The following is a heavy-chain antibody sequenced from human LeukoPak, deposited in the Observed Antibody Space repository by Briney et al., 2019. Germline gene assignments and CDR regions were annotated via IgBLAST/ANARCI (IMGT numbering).Heavy chain of an antibody. CDR1: GFTFSSYA. CDR2: IRYDGSNK. D-gene: IGHD2-15*01. V-gene: IGHV3-30*02. CDR3: ARGYCSSGSCFHFAY. Sequence: GGPLRLSCAASGFTFSSYAMHWVRQAPGKGLEGVAFIRYDGSNKYYADSVKGRFTISRDNSKNSLYLQMNSLRAEDTAVYYCARGYCSSGSCFHFAYWGQGTLVTVSS. J-gene: IGHJ4*02.